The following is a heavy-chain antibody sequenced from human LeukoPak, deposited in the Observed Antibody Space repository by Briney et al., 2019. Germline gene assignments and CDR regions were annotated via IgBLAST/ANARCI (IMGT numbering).Heavy chain of an antibody. Sequence: GGSLRLSCAASGFTFSSYGMHWVRQAPGKGLEWVAFIRYDGSNKYYADSVKGRFTISRDNSKNTLYLQMNSLRAEDTAVYYCAKGGGAQQLANNWFDPWGQGTLVTVSS. CDR3: AKGGGAQQLANNWFDP. J-gene: IGHJ5*02. V-gene: IGHV3-30*02. D-gene: IGHD6-13*01. CDR1: GFTFSSYG. CDR2: IRYDGSNK.